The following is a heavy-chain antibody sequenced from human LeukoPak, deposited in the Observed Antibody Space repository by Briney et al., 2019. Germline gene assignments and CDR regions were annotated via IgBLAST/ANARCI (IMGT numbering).Heavy chain of an antibody. CDR3: ASQEFAVGATDY. CDR2: IYYSGST. CDR1: GGSISSYY. V-gene: IGHV4-59*08. Sequence: KPSETLSLTCTVSGGSISSYYWSWIRQPPGKGLEWIGYIYYSGSTNYNPSLKSRVTISVDTSKNQFSLKLSSVTAADTAVYYCASQEFAVGATDYWGQGTLVTVSS. J-gene: IGHJ4*02. D-gene: IGHD1-26*01.